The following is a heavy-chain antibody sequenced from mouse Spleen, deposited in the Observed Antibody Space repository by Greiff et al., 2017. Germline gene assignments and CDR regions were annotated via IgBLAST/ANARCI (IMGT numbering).Heavy chain of an antibody. CDR2: IDPSGSYT. J-gene: IGHJ2*01. CDR3: SRGGGYYGRSYDY. V-gene: IGHV1-69*01. D-gene: IGHD1-1*01. Sequence: QVQLKQPGAGLVMPGASVKLSCKASGFTFTSYWMHWVKQRPGQGLEWIGEIDPSGSYTNYQQKLKGKATLTVDKSSSTAYMQLSSLTSEDSAVDHGSRGGGYYGRSYDYGGPGTTLTGSS. CDR1: GFTFTSYW.